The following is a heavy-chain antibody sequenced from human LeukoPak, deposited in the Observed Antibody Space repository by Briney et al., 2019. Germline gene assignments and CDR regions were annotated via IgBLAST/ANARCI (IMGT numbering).Heavy chain of an antibody. V-gene: IGHV3-11*01. D-gene: IGHD4-17*01. CDR1: GFTFSDYY. Sequence: GGSLRLSCAASGFTFSDYYMSWIRQAPGKGLEWVSYISSSGSTIYYADSVKGRFTISRDNAKNSLYLQMNSLRAEDTAVYYCAREYDYGDSADAFDIWGQGTMVTVSS. CDR2: ISSSGSTI. J-gene: IGHJ3*02. CDR3: AREYDYGDSADAFDI.